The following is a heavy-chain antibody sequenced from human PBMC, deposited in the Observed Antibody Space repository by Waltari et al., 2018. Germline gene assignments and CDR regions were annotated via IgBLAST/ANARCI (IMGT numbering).Heavy chain of an antibody. CDR1: GGSINNYS. D-gene: IGHD1-26*01. CDR2: VHYGGST. V-gene: IGHV4-59*01. J-gene: IGHJ3*01. Sequence: QVQLHESGPGLVKPSETLSLTCGVSGGSINNYSWSWIRQTPGKGLEWIGYVHYGGSTNYNPSLGGRVTISLDTSRNQFSLRLQSVTAADTAVYYCARGTAYYRPADVFEFWGQGTTVIVSS. CDR3: ARGTAYYRPADVFEF.